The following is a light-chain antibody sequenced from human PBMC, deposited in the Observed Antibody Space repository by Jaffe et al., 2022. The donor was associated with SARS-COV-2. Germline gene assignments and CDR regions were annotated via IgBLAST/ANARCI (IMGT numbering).Light chain of an antibody. CDR3: QQGYSKPIT. Sequence: DIQMTQSPSSLSASVGDRVTITCRASQGISTYLNWYQQKPGKAPKVLISLASSLQSGVPSRFSGSGSGTDFTLTINNLQPEDFATYYCQQGYSKPITFGQGTRLEIK. V-gene: IGKV1-39*01. J-gene: IGKJ5*01. CDR1: QGISTY. CDR2: LAS.